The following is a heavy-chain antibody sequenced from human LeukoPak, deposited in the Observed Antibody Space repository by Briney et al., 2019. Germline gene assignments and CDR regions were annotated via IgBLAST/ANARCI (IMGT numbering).Heavy chain of an antibody. V-gene: IGHV3-7*05. J-gene: IGHJ3*01. D-gene: IGHD1-1*01. CDR1: GFTVSTKT. Sequence: GGSLRLSCAASGFTVSTKTMTWVRQAPGKGLEWVAAMNQDGSEKYYVDSVKGRFTISRDNAKNSLYLQMNSLRGEDTAVYYCAREGFDRHGTTKDAFDVWGQGTMVTVSS. CDR2: MNQDGSEK. CDR3: AREGFDRHGTTKDAFDV.